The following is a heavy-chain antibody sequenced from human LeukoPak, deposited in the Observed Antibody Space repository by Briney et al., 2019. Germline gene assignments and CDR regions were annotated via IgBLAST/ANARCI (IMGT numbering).Heavy chain of an antibody. CDR1: GGSISSYY. V-gene: IGHV4-4*07. CDR2: IYSSGST. CDR3: ARAGYYYYYMDV. Sequence: PSETLSLTCTVSGGSISSYYWSWIRQPPGKGLEWIGRIYSSGSTNYNPSLKSRVTISLETSKNQFSLKLTSVTAADTAVYYCARAGYYYYYMDVWGKGTTVTVSS. J-gene: IGHJ6*03.